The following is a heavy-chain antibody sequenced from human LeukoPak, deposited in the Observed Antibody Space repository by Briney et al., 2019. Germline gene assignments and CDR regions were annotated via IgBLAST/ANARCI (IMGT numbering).Heavy chain of an antibody. CDR3: ARKPDGDY. CDR1: GFTFSSYG. Sequence: GRSLRLSCAASGFTFSSYGMHWVRQAPGKGLEWVANINQDGSEKYYVDSVKGRFTISRDNAKNSLYLQMSSLRAEDTAVYYCARKPDGDYWGQGTLVTVSS. D-gene: IGHD5-24*01. V-gene: IGHV3-7*02. CDR2: INQDGSEK. J-gene: IGHJ4*02.